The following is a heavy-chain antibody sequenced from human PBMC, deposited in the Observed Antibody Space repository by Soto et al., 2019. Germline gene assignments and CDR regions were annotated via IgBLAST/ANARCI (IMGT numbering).Heavy chain of an antibody. CDR2: ISTYNGNT. V-gene: IGHV1-18*01. J-gene: IGHJ4*02. CDR3: ARGPTDYYENSANSFLDY. D-gene: IGHD3-22*01. CDR1: GYTFITYG. Sequence: QVQLVQSGAEVKKPGASVKVSCKASGYTFITYGVSWVRQAPGQGLDWLGWISTYNGNTRYAERLQGRVTMTTETTTNTAYMELSNLRSDDTAVYYCARGPTDYYENSANSFLDYWGQGTLVTVSS.